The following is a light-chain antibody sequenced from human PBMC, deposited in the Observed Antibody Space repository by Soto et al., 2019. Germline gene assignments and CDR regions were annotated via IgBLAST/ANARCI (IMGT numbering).Light chain of an antibody. J-gene: IGKJ5*01. CDR2: DAS. CDR1: QSIGLA. Sequence: EIVLTQSPATLSLSPGERATLSCRASQSIGLAIAWYQHKPGQAPRLLIYDASLRATGVPDRFSGSGSGTDFTLTITRLEPDDSAVYYCQQHGISHITFGQGTRLEIK. V-gene: IGKV3-11*01. CDR3: QQHGISHIT.